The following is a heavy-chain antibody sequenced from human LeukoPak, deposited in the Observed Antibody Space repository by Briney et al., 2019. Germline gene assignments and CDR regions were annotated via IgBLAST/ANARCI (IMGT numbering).Heavy chain of an antibody. D-gene: IGHD6-13*01. J-gene: IGHJ6*02. Sequence: GGSLRLSCAASGFTFSSYAMHWVRQAPGKGLEWVAVISYDGSNKYYADSVKGRFTISRDNSKNTLYLQMNSLRAEDTAVYYCATSFGGEQQLGYNYYYGMDVWGQGTTVTVSS. CDR2: ISYDGSNK. V-gene: IGHV3-30-3*01. CDR1: GFTFSSYA. CDR3: ATSFGGEQQLGYNYYYGMDV.